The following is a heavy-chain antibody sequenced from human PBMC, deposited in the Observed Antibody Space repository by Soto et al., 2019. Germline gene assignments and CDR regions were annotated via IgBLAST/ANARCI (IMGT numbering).Heavy chain of an antibody. Sequence: QITLKESGPALVKPTQTLTLTCTFSGFSLSTAGLGVTWIRQPPGQAPEWLALVYWNDDKRYSPSLRNRLTITKDTSRNQVLLTMTNMDPVATLTYYCRHRSSNFDFWGNDYCGQGILVAVSS. V-gene: IGHV2-5*01. CDR2: VYWNDDK. CDR1: GFSLSTAGLG. J-gene: IGHJ4*02. D-gene: IGHD3-3*01. CDR3: RHRSSNFDFWGNDY.